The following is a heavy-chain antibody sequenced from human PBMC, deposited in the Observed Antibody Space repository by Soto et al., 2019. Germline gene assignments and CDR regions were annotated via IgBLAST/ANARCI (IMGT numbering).Heavy chain of an antibody. Sequence: ASVKVSCKTSGYTFTGYYIHWVRQAPGQGLEWMGWINPNNGGTNYAQNFQGWVTMTRDTSISTAYMELSRLRSDDTAVYYCATQRDYGDYGAFDYWGQGTLVTVSS. V-gene: IGHV1-2*04. D-gene: IGHD4-17*01. J-gene: IGHJ4*02. CDR1: GYTFTGYY. CDR2: INPNNGGT. CDR3: ATQRDYGDYGAFDY.